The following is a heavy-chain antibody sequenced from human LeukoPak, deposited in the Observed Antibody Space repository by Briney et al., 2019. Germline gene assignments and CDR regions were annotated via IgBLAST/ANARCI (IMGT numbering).Heavy chain of an antibody. CDR1: GYTFTGYY. Sequence: GASVKVSCKASGYTFTGYYMHWVRQTPGQGLEWMGWINPNSGGTNYAQKFQGRVTMTEDTSTDTAYMELSSLRSEDTAVYYCAALTPLFRPLYYYYYMDVWGKGTTVTVSS. CDR3: AALTPLFRPLYYYYYMDV. J-gene: IGHJ6*03. V-gene: IGHV1-2*02. D-gene: IGHD1-14*01. CDR2: INPNSGGT.